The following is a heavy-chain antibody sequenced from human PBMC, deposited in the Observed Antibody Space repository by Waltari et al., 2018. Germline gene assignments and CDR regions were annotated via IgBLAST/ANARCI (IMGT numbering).Heavy chain of an antibody. D-gene: IGHD1-7*01. V-gene: IGHV1-69*10. CDR3: ATLPGAGTTRGYFDY. Sequence: QVQLVQSGAEVKKPGSSVKVSCKASGGTFSSYAISWVRQAPGQGLEWMGGIIPILGIANYAQKFQGRVTITADKSTSTAYMELSSLRSEDTAVYYCATLPGAGTTRGYFDYWGQGTLVTVSS. CDR1: GGTFSSYA. CDR2: IIPILGIA. J-gene: IGHJ4*02.